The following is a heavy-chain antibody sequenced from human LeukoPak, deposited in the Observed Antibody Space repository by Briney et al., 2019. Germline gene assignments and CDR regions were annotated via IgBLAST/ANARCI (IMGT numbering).Heavy chain of an antibody. J-gene: IGHJ6*02. Sequence: PSETLSLTCAVYGGSLSGYFWSWIRQPPGKGLEWIGEINHSGSTSHNPSLKSRVTISVDTSKNQFSLNLNSVTAADTAVYYCARARGYSYGGNYYYYGMDVWGQGTTVTVSS. CDR1: GGSLSGYF. D-gene: IGHD5-18*01. CDR2: INHSGST. CDR3: ARARGYSYGGNYYYYGMDV. V-gene: IGHV4-34*01.